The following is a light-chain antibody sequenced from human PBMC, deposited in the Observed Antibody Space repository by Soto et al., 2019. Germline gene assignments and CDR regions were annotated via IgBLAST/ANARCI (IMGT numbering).Light chain of an antibody. J-gene: IGKJ1*01. CDR1: QGVSSN. Sequence: EIVMTQSPATLSVSPGDRATISCRASQGVSSNLAWYQQKPGQAPRLLIYGASTMATGIPARFIGSGAGTELTLTISSRQSEDFSVYYCQHYNNWHPWTFGQGTQVEIK. V-gene: IGKV3-15*01. CDR3: QHYNNWHPWT. CDR2: GAS.